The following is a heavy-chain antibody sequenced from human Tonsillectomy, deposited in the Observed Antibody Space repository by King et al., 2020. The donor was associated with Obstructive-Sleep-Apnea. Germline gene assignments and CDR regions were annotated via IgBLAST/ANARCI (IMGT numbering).Heavy chain of an antibody. J-gene: IGHJ5*02. CDR2: IKEDGSQK. V-gene: IGHV3-7*01. CDR3: ARDLDAGNTNWFDP. Sequence: VQLVESGGGLVQPGGSLRLSCAASRFSFSTYWMSWVRQAPGKGLEWVANIKEDGSQKCYVDSVRGRFSISRDNVKNSLYLQMNSLRVDDTAMYYCARDLDAGNTNWFDPWGQGTLVTVSS. D-gene: IGHD4-23*01. CDR1: RFSFSTYW.